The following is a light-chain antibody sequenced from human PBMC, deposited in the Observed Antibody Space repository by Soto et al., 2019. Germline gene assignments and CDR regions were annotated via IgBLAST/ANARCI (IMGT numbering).Light chain of an antibody. Sequence: QSVLTQPASVSGSPGQSITISCTGTSSDIGAYNYVSWYQHHPGKAPKLMIYEVSNRPSGVSNRFSGSKSGNTASLTISGLQAEDEADYYCKSYTTSSTLVFGGGTQLTVL. CDR3: KSYTTSSTLV. J-gene: IGLJ3*02. CDR2: EVS. V-gene: IGLV2-14*01. CDR1: SSDIGAYNY.